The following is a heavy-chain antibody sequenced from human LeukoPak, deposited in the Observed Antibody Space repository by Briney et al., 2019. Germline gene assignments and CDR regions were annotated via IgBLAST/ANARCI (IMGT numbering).Heavy chain of an antibody. J-gene: IGHJ5*02. CDR2: IVVGSGNT. D-gene: IGHD3-22*01. Sequence: SVTVSCKASGFTFTSSAVQWVRQARGQRLEWIGWIVVGSGNTNYAQKFQERVTITRDMSTSTAYMELSSLRSEDTAVYYCAAETYYYDSSGPPWGQGTLVTVSS. CDR1: GFTFTSSA. CDR3: AAETYYYDSSGPP. V-gene: IGHV1-58*01.